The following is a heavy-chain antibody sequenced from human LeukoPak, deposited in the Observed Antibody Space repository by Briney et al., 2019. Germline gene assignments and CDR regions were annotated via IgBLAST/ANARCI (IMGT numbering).Heavy chain of an antibody. V-gene: IGHV4-39*07. CDR1: GGSISSSSYY. D-gene: IGHD2-15*01. CDR3: ARHGGIVVVAATPKNWFDP. CDR2: IYYSGST. Sequence: SETLSLTCTVSGGSISSSSYYWGWIRQPPGKGLEWIGSIYYSGSTYYNPSLKSRVTISVDTSKNQFSLKLSSVTAADTAVYYCARHGGIVVVAATPKNWFDPWGQGTLVTVSS. J-gene: IGHJ5*02.